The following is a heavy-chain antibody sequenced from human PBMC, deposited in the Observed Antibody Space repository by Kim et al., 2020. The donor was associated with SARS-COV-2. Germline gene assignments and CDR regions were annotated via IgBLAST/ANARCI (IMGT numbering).Heavy chain of an antibody. Sequence: GGSLRLSCAASGFTFSSYAMSWVRQAPGKGLEWVSAISGSGGSTYYADSVKGRFTISRDNSKNTLYLQMNSLRAEDTAVYYCARVVFYDYVWGSYRTFDYWGQGTLVTVSS. V-gene: IGHV3-23*01. J-gene: IGHJ4*02. CDR1: GFTFSSYA. CDR2: ISGSGGST. D-gene: IGHD3-16*02. CDR3: ARVVFYDYVWGSYRTFDY.